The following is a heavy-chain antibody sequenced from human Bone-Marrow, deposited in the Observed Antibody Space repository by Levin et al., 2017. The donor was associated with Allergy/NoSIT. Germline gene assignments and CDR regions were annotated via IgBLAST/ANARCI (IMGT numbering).Heavy chain of an antibody. CDR2: INSDGTNT. CDR3: SRVGKDENVYYSGDY. D-gene: IGHD3-22*01. V-gene: IGHV3-74*01. Sequence: GESLKISCAASGFTFSDYWMHWVRQAPGKGLVWVSRINSDGTNTYYADSVKGRFTISRDNAKNTVYLQIDTVRAEDTAVYYCSRVGKDENVYYSGDYWGQGTLVTVSS. CDR1: GFTFSDYW. J-gene: IGHJ4*02.